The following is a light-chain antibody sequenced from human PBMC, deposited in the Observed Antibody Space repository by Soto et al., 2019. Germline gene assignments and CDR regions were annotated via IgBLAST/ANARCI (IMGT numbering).Light chain of an antibody. CDR3: QQYKNWPQWT. CDR2: GAS. Sequence: DIVLTHSPAPVSASPGERATLSCRASQSVDSSLAWYQQKPGQAHRLLIFGASNRATGIPARFSGSGSGTEFTLTIRGLLSEDFAVYYCQQYKNWPQWTGGQGTKGAIK. J-gene: IGKJ1*01. V-gene: IGKV3-15*01. CDR1: QSVDSS.